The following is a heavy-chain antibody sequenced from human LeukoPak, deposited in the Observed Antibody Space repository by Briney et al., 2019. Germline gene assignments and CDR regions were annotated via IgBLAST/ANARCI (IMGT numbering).Heavy chain of an antibody. J-gene: IGHJ3*02. CDR3: ARTYYDYWSGPYASDI. CDR1: GFTFSSYG. CDR2: IRYDGSNK. D-gene: IGHD3-3*01. Sequence: GGSLRLSCAASGFTFSSYGMHWVRQAPGKGLEWEAFIRYDGSNKYYADSVKGRFTISRDNSENTLYLRMNNLRAEDTAVVYCARTYYDYWSGPYASDIWGQGTMVTVSS. V-gene: IGHV3-30*02.